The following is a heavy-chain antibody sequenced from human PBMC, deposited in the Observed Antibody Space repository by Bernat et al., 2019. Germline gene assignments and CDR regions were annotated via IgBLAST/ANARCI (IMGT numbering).Heavy chain of an antibody. CDR1: GGSISSGGYY. CDR3: ARGSLSITMVRGVIVEFDY. J-gene: IGHJ4*02. V-gene: IGHV4-31*03. CDR2: IYYSGST. Sequence: QVQLQESGPGLVKPSQPLSLTCTVSGGSISSGGYYWSWIRQHPGKGLEWIGYIYYSGSTYYNPSLKSRVTISVDTSKNQFSLKLSSVTAADTAVYYCARGSLSITMVRGVIVEFDYWGQGTLVTVSS. D-gene: IGHD3-10*01.